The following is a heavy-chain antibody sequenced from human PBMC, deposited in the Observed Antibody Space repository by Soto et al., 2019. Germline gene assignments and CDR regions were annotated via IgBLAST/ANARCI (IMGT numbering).Heavy chain of an antibody. CDR2: INHSGST. J-gene: IGHJ4*01. V-gene: IGHV4-34*01. D-gene: IGHD3-9*01. Sequence: XETLRLTCAVYGGSLSGYYWSWIRQPPGKGLEWIGEINHSGSTNYNPSLKSRVTISVETSKSQCSVKLSYVTAEDTAVYYCARWQPRGIRYPGHFDYWRHGTLVPVSS. CDR3: ARWQPRGIRYPGHFDY. CDR1: GGSLSGYY.